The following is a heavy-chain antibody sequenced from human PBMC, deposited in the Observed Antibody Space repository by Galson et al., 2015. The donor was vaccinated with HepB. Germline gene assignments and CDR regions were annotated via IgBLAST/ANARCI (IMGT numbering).Heavy chain of an antibody. D-gene: IGHD6-13*01. J-gene: IGHJ6*02. CDR2: IYTSGST. CDR1: GGSISSYY. CDR3: ARDCIAAAGDYYYYYGMDV. Sequence: ETLSLTCTVSGGSISSYYWSWIRQPAGKGLEWIGRIYTSGSTNYNPSPKSRVTMSVDTSKNQFSLKLSSVTAADTAVYYCARDCIAAAGDYYYYYGMDVWAQGTLVTVSS. V-gene: IGHV4-4*07.